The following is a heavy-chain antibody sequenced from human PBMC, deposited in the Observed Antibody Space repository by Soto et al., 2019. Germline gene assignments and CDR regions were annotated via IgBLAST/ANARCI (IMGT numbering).Heavy chain of an antibody. CDR3: AKDAVPAAIRNWFDP. D-gene: IGHD2-2*01. CDR2: ISYDGSKK. V-gene: IGHV3-30*18. CDR1: GFTFSSYG. J-gene: IGHJ5*02. Sequence: QVQLVESGGGVVQPGRSLRLSCAASGFTFSSYGMHWVRQAPGKGLEWVAVISYDGSKKYYAESVKGRFTISRDNSKNTLFLQMNSLRAEDTAVYYCAKDAVPAAIRNWFDPWGQGTLVTVSS.